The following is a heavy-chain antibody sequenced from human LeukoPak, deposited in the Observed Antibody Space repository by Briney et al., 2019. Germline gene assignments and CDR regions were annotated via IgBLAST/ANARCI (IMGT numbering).Heavy chain of an antibody. CDR2: IHGSDDNT. CDR1: GFTFSSNA. CDR3: AKDLLRWSFDY. V-gene: IGHV3-23*01. Sequence: PGGSLRLSCAASGFTFSSNAMTWVRQAPGKGLEWVLAIHGSDDNTHYADSVKGRFTISRDKSKNTLYLQMNSLRADDTAVYYCAKDLLRWSFDYWGQGTLVTVSS. D-gene: IGHD4-23*01. J-gene: IGHJ4*02.